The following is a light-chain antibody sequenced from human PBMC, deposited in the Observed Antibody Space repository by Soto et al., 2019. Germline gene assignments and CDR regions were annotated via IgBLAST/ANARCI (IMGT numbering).Light chain of an antibody. J-gene: IGKJ3*01. CDR3: QQYNNWPPVT. Sequence: ETLMTQSPATLSVSPGERATLSCRASQSVNNNLAWYQQKLGQAPRVLIYGASTRATGIPARFTGSGSGTEFILTITSLQSEDSAVYYCQQYNNWPPVTFGPGTKVDI. CDR1: QSVNNN. V-gene: IGKV3-15*01. CDR2: GAS.